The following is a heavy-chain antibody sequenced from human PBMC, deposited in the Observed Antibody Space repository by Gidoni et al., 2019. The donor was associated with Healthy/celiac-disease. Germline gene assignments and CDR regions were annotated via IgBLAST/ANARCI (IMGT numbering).Heavy chain of an antibody. V-gene: IGHV4-34*01. D-gene: IGHD3-10*01. CDR1: GGSFSGYY. CDR3: ARGYGSGSYYPFDY. J-gene: IGHJ4*02. Sequence: QVQLQQWGAGLLKPSETLSLTCAVYGGSFSGYYWSWIRQPPGKGLEWIGEINHSGSTHYNPSLKSRVTISVDTSKNQFSLKLSSVTAADTAVYYCARGYGSGSYYPFDYWGQGTLVTVSS. CDR2: INHSGST.